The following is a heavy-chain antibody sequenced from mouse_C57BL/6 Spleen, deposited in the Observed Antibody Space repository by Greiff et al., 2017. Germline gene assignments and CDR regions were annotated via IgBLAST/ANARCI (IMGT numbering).Heavy chain of an antibody. V-gene: IGHV5-9-1*02. CDR1: GFTFSSYA. D-gene: IGHD1-1*01. J-gene: IGHJ3*01. CDR3: TRYYWGFAY. CDR2: ISSGGDYI. Sequence: EVMLVESGEGLVKPGGSLKLSCAASGFTFSSYAMSWVRQTPEKRLEWVAYISSGGDYIYYADTVKGRFTISRDNARNTLYLQMSRLKSEDTAMYYCTRYYWGFAYWGQGTLVTVSA.